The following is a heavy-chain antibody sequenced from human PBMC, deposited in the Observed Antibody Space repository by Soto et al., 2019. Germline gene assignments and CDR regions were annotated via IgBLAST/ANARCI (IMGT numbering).Heavy chain of an antibody. CDR3: ARSIRGPRRFNGMDV. Sequence: SGPTLVNPTETLTLTCTFSGFSLTSPGMCVSWIRQSPGRALEWLALIERDDDDKYYSTSLKTRLTISKDTRKNQVVLTMANMEPADTATYYCARSIRGPRRFNGMDVWGQGTTVTVSS. J-gene: IGHJ6*02. D-gene: IGHD1-20*01. CDR2: IERDDDDK. V-gene: IGHV2-70*13. CDR1: GFSLTSPGMC.